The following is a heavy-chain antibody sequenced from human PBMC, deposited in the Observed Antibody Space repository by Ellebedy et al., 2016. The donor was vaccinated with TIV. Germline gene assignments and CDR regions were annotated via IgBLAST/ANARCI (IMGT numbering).Heavy chain of an antibody. V-gene: IGHV6-1*01. D-gene: IGHD6-13*01. CDR1: GDSVSTDIG. CDR2: TYYRSKWNN. J-gene: IGHJ6*02. CDR3: ATRAAAGTRDYYYYYYGMDV. Sequence: SQTLSLTCVISGDSVSTDIGWNWIRQSPSRGLEWLGRTYYRSKWNNDYALSLKSRITINPDTSKNLFSLQLNSVTPEDTAVYYCATRAAAGTRDYYYYYYGMDVWGQGTTVTVSS.